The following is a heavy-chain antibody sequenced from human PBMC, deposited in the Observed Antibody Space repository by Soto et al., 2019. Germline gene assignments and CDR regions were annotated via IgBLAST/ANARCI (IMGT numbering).Heavy chain of an antibody. V-gene: IGHV4-31*03. CDR3: ACGSEYSGYHYDFDI. CDR2: IYYSGST. J-gene: IGHJ3*02. CDR1: GCSIGSGGYC. D-gene: IGHD5-12*01. Sequence: SETLSLTCTVSGCSIGSGGYCWGWIRHHPGKGLEWIGYIYYSGSTYYNPSLKSRVTISVDTSKNQFSLKPSSVTAADTAVYYCACGSEYSGYHYDFDIWGQGTWVNVSS.